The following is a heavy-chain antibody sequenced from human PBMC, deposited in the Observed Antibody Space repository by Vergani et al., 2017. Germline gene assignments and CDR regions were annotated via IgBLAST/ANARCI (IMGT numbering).Heavy chain of an antibody. CDR3: VRYPWESGYPCSGC. Sequence: QVQLQESGPGQVKPSQTLSLTCSVSGVSVSSTAFYWNWIRQPAGKGLEWIGSIYGSGNINYNPSLESRVTISRDTSKNQFSLKVHSVTAADTAVYYCVRYPWESGYPCSGCWGRGTLVSVSS. J-gene: IGHJ4*02. V-gene: IGHV4-61*02. CDR1: GVSVSSTAFY. CDR2: IYGSGNI. D-gene: IGHD3-22*01.